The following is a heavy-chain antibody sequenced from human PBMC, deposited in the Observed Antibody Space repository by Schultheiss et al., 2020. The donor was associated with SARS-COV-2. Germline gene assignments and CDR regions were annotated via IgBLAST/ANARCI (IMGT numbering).Heavy chain of an antibody. CDR2: IYYSGST. CDR3: ARLLRAHWELFDY. J-gene: IGHJ4*02. D-gene: IGHD1-26*01. V-gene: IGHV4-39*01. CDR1: GGSISSSSYY. Sequence: SETLSLTCTVSGGSISSSSYYWGWIRQPPGKGLEWIGSIYYSGSTYYNPSLKSRVTISVDTSKNQFSLKLSSVTAADTAVYYCARLLRAHWELFDYWGQGTLVTVSS.